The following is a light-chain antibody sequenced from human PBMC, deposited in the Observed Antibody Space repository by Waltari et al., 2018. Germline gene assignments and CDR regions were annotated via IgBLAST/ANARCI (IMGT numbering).Light chain of an antibody. Sequence: DIQMTQSPSSLSASVGDRVIITCRASQSINTNLNWYQQKPGKAPKLLIYVASSLQTGVQSRFSGTGSGTDFTLTINSLQPEDFATYYCQQSYSTWTFGQGTKVEIK. V-gene: IGKV1-39*01. CDR1: QSINTN. CDR2: VAS. CDR3: QQSYSTWT. J-gene: IGKJ1*01.